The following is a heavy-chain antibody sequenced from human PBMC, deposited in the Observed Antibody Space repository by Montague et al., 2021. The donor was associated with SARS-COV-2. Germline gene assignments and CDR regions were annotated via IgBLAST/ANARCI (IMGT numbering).Heavy chain of an antibody. D-gene: IGHD3-9*01. V-gene: IGHV3-48*03. CDR3: ARDCAYYDILTGYSPKGGFDY. J-gene: IGHJ4*02. CDR1: GFTFSSYE. Sequence: LRLSFAASGFTFSSYEMNWVRQAPGKGLEWVSYISSSGSTIYYADSVKGRFTISRDNAKNSLYLQMNSLRAEDTAVYYCARDCAYYDILTGYSPKGGFDYGGQGTLVTVSS. CDR2: ISSSGSTI.